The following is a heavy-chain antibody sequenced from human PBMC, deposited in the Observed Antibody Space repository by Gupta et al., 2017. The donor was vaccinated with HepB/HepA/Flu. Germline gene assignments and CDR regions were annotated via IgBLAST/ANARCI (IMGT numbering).Heavy chain of an antibody. Sequence: QVQLVQSGAEVKKPGASVKVSCKASGYTFTSYYMHWVRQAPGQGLEWMGIINPSGGSTSYAQKFQGRVTMTRDTSTSTVYMELSSLRSEDTAVYYCASVLHLFNCSGGSCHNWFDPWGQGTLVTVSS. V-gene: IGHV1-46*01. J-gene: IGHJ5*02. CDR2: INPSGGST. CDR3: ASVLHLFNCSGGSCHNWFDP. CDR1: GYTFTSYY. D-gene: IGHD2-15*01.